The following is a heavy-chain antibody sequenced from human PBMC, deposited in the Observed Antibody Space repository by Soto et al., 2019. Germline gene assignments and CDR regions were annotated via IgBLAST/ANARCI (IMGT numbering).Heavy chain of an antibody. CDR2: IYHSGST. CDR1: SGSISSSNW. Sequence: QVQLQESGPGLVKPSGTLSLTCAVSSGSISSSNWWSWVRQPPGKGLEWIGEIYHSGSTNYNPSLKSRGTISVDKSKNQFYLKLSSVTAADTAVYYFARVAGKSYYFDYWGQGTLVTVSS. V-gene: IGHV4-4*02. CDR3: ARVAGKSYYFDY. J-gene: IGHJ4*02. D-gene: IGHD2-15*01.